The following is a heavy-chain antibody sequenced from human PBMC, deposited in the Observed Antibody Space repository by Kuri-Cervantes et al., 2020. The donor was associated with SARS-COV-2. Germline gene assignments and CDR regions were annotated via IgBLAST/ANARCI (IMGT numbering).Heavy chain of an antibody. CDR3: ARHGWFRGGYSGYDLSDYYYYYMDV. J-gene: IGHJ6*03. CDR1: GGTFSSYA. V-gene: IGHV1-69*13. D-gene: IGHD5-12*01. CDR2: IIPIFGTA. Sequence: SVKVSCKASGGTFSSYAISWVRQAPGQGLEWMGGIIPIFGTANYAQKFQGRVTITADESTSTAYMELSSLRSEDTAVYYCARHGWFRGGYSGYDLSDYYYYYMDVRGKGTTVTVSS.